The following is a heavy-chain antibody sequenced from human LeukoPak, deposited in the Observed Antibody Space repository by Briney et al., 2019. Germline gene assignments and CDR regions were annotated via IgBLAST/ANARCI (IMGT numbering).Heavy chain of an antibody. CDR2: FDPEDGET. CDR3: ARGPKSRDGYNYDYYYYYGMDV. J-gene: IGHJ6*02. D-gene: IGHD5-24*01. Sequence: ASVKVSCKVSGYTLTELSMHWVRQAPGKGLEWIGGFDPEDGETIYAQKFQGRVTITADKSTSTAYMELSSLRSEDTAVYYCARGPKSRDGYNYDYYYYYGMDVWGQGTTVTVSS. V-gene: IGHV1-24*01. CDR1: GYTLTELS.